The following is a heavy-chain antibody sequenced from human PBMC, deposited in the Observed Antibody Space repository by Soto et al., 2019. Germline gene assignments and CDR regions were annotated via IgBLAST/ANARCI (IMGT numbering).Heavy chain of an antibody. D-gene: IGHD4-17*01. CDR1: GGSISGGVYY. Sequence: QVQLQESGPGLVKPSETLSLTCTVSGGSISGGVYYWSWIRQPPGKGLEWIGYIYASGSTYYNPSLKSRVTRSVDTSNNQFSLRLTSVTAADSAVYYCAREVIPLTTDWYFDLWGRGTLVTVSP. CDR2: IYASGST. J-gene: IGHJ2*01. CDR3: AREVIPLTTDWYFDL. V-gene: IGHV4-30-4*01.